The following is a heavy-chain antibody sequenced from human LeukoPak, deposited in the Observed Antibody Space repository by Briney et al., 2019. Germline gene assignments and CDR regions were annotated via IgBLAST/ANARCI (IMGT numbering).Heavy chain of an antibody. J-gene: IGHJ4*02. D-gene: IGHD5-12*01. V-gene: IGHV4-59*01. CDR3: AGRDAKVNIVPTLFPFDY. CDR1: GGSISSYH. Sequence: PSETLSLTCTVSGGSISSYHWSWFRQAPGKGLEWIGYIYDSGSTNFNPSLKSRVTISVDTSKNQFSLKLSSVTAADTAVYYCAGRDAKVNIVPTLFPFDYWGQGTLVTVSS. CDR2: IYDSGST.